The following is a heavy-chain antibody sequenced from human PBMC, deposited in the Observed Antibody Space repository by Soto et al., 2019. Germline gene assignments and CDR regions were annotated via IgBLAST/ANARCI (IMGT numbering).Heavy chain of an antibody. Sequence: QVQLVQSGAEVKKPGASVKVSCKASGYTFTSYYMHWVRQAPGQGLEWMGIINPSGGSTSYAQKFHGRVTMTGDTSTSTVYMELSSLRSEDTAVYYCARDLSPYIAAAGGYWVAGMDVWGQGTTVTVSS. V-gene: IGHV1-46*01. CDR1: GYTFTSYY. D-gene: IGHD6-13*01. J-gene: IGHJ6*02. CDR2: INPSGGST. CDR3: ARDLSPYIAAAGGYWVAGMDV.